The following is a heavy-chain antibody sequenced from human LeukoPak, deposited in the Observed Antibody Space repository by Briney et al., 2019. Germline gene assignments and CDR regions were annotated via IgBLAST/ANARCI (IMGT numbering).Heavy chain of an antibody. V-gene: IGHV3-7*01. CDR1: GFTFSSYW. D-gene: IGHD1-26*01. CDR2: IKQDGSEK. Sequence: GGSLRLSCAASGFTFSSYWMSWVRQAPGKGLEWVANIKQDGSEKYYVDSVKGRFTISRDNAKNSLYLQMNSLRAEDTAVHYYGKGKGGGVAFEFWGKGKRVT. CDR3: GKGKGGGVAFEF. J-gene: IGHJ3*01.